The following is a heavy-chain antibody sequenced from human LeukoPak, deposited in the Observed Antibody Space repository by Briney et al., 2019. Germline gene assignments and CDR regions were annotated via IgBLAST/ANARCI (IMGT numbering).Heavy chain of an antibody. J-gene: IGHJ6*03. D-gene: IGHD3-10*01. Sequence: PSETLSLTCTVSGGSISSSSYYWVWIRQPPGKGLEWIGTIYYTGNTYYSPSLKSRATISGDTSKNQFSLKLSSVTAADTAMYYCARTSGTYLYYYYYMDVWGKGTTVTVSS. CDR2: IYYTGNT. V-gene: IGHV4-39*07. CDR3: ARTSGTYLYYYYYMDV. CDR1: GGSISSSSYY.